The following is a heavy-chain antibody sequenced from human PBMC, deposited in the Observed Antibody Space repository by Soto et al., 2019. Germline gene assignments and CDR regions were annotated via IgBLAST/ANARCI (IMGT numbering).Heavy chain of an antibody. D-gene: IGHD1-7*01. CDR2: IKQDGSER. V-gene: IGHV3-7*04. Sequence: EVQLVESGGGLVQPGGSLRLSCEASGFTFSSYCMTWVRQAPGKGLEWVAHIKQDGSERYYVDSVRGRFTISRDNAKNSLYLQMNSLRAADTAVYYCARVPSTRDIWSYGVGGRYYYYYMDVWGMGTTVTVSS. J-gene: IGHJ6*03. CDR3: ARVPSTRDIWSYGVGGRYYYYYMDV. CDR1: GFTFSSYC.